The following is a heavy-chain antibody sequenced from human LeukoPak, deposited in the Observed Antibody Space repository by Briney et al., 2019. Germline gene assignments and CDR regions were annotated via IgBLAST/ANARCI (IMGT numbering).Heavy chain of an antibody. J-gene: IGHJ6*03. CDR3: ARRSVQLWLRDTYYYMDV. D-gene: IGHD5-18*01. V-gene: IGHV3-20*04. CDR2: INWNGRIT. Sequence: GGSLRLSCAASGFTSSSYAMSWVRQAPGKGLEWVSGINWNGRITEYADSVKDRFTISRQNTKNSLYLYMNNLGGEDTALYFCARRSVQLWLRDTYYYMDVWGKGTTVTVSS. CDR1: GFTSSSYA.